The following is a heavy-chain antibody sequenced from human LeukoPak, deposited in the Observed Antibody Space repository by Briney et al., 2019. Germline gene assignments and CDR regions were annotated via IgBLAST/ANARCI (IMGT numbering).Heavy chain of an antibody. CDR1: GFTFSSSW. J-gene: IGHJ4*02. CDR2: INEDGSAK. D-gene: IGHD5-24*01. CDR3: TRSRRDGNDY. V-gene: IGHV3-7*01. Sequence: AGGSLRLSCAASGFTFSSSWMSWVRPAPGKGLEWVDKINEDGSAKYYVDSVKGRFTISRDNAKRSLDLQVNSLRAEDTAVYYCTRSRRDGNDYWGQGTLVTVSS.